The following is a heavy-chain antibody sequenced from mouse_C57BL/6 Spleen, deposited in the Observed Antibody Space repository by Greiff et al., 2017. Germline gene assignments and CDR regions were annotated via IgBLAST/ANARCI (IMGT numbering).Heavy chain of an antibody. V-gene: IGHV1-64*01. CDR2: IHPNSGST. J-gene: IGHJ4*01. Sequence: QVQLQQPGAELVKPGASVKLSCKASGYTFPSYWMHWVKQRPGQGLEWIGMIHPNSGSTNYNEKFKSKATLTVDKSSSTAYMQLSSLTSEDSAVYYCARGPSSQLTSPMDYWGQGTSVTVSS. CDR1: GYTFPSYW. D-gene: IGHD3-3*01. CDR3: ARGPSSQLTSPMDY.